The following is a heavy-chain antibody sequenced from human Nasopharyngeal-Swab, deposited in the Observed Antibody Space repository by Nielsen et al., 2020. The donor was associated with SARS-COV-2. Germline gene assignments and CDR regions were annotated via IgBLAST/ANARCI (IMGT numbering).Heavy chain of an antibody. CDR2: ISSSSSYI. Sequence: GESLKISCAASGFTFSSYSMNWVRQAPGKGLEWVSSISSSSSYIYYADSVKGRFTISRENAKNSLYLQMNSLRAEDTAVYYCASVRLGYCSGGSCYSDYYWGQGTLVTVSS. D-gene: IGHD2-15*01. V-gene: IGHV3-21*01. J-gene: IGHJ4*02. CDR1: GFTFSSYS. CDR3: ASVRLGYCSGGSCYSDYY.